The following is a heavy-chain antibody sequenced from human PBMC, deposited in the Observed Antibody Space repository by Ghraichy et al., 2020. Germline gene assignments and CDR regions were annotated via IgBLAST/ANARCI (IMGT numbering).Heavy chain of an antibody. CDR3: ARDYDFWSGYYNYYYGMDV. Sequence: GESLNISCAASGFTFSSYWMSWVRQAPGKGLEWVANIKQDGSEKYYVDSVKGRFTISRDNAKNSLYLQMNSLRAEDTAVYYCARDYDFWSGYYNYYYGMDVWGQGTTVTVSS. CDR1: GFTFSSYW. D-gene: IGHD3-3*01. V-gene: IGHV3-7*03. CDR2: IKQDGSEK. J-gene: IGHJ6*02.